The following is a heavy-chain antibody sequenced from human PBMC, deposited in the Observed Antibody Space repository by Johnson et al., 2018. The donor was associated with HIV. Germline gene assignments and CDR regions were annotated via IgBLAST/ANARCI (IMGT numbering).Heavy chain of an antibody. CDR3: ARSFGVTTPAFDAFDI. V-gene: IGHV3-30*04. J-gene: IGHJ3*02. CDR1: GFTFSSYA. Sequence: QVQLVESGGGVVQPGRSLRLSCAASGFTFSSYAMHWVRQAPGKGLEWVAVISYDGSNKYYADSVKGRFTISRDNSKNTLYLQMNSLRAEDTAVYYCARSFGVTTPAFDAFDIWGQGTMVTVSS. D-gene: IGHD3-3*01. CDR2: ISYDGSNK.